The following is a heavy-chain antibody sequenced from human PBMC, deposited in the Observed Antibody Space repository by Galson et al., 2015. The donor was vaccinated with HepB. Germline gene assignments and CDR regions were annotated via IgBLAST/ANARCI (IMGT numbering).Heavy chain of an antibody. CDR1: GYTFTGYY. J-gene: IGHJ4*02. CDR3: ARGFDY. Sequence: SVKVSCKASGYTFTGYYIHWVRQAPGQGLEWMGRINSNSGVSNYAQKFQGRVSMTRDTSISTAYMELTSLTSDDTAVYYCARGFDYWGQGTLVTVSS. V-gene: IGHV1-2*06. CDR2: INSNSGVS.